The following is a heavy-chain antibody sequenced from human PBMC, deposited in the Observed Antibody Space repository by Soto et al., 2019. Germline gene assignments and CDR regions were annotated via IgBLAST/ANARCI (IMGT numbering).Heavy chain of an antibody. CDR1: GGTFSSYA. Sequence: QVQLVQSGAEVKKPGSSVKVSCKASGGTFSSYAISWVRQAPGQGLEWMGGIIPIFGTANYAQKFQGRVTITADKSTSIAYMELSSLRSEDTAVYYCARRHSSGWYQGHFEYWGQGTLVTVSS. D-gene: IGHD6-19*01. V-gene: IGHV1-69*06. J-gene: IGHJ4*02. CDR2: IIPIFGTA. CDR3: ARRHSSGWYQGHFEY.